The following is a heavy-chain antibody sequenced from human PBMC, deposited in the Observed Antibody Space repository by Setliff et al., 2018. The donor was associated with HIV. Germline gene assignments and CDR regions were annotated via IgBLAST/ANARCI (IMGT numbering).Heavy chain of an antibody. V-gene: IGHV4-59*08. CDR3: ARQMTIPGVAVTPFDY. CDR2: VFHNGDT. J-gene: IGHJ4*02. Sequence: SETLSLTCTVSGGSIRSYYWSWIRQSPGKGLEWIGYVFHNGDTAYNPSLKSRLTIPVDTSKSQFSLKLTSVTAADTAVYYCARQMTIPGVAVTPFDYWCQGALVTVSS. CDR1: GGSIRSYY. D-gene: IGHD3-3*01.